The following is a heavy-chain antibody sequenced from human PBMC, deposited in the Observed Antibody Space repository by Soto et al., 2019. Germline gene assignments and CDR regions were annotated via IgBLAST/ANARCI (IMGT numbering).Heavy chain of an antibody. CDR3: ARDLGEGGVVDY. D-gene: IGHD3-16*01. J-gene: IGHJ4*02. V-gene: IGHV1-46*01. CDR1: GYTFTSYY. Sequence: QVQLVQSGAEVKKPGASVKVSCKASGYTFTSYYMHWVRQAPGQGLEWMGIINPSGGSKSYAQKFQGRATMTRDTSTSTVYMELSSLRSEDTAVYYCARDLGEGGVVDYWGQGTLVTVSS. CDR2: INPSGGSK.